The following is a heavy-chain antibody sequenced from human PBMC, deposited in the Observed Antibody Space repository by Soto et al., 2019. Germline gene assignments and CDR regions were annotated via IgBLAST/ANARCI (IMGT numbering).Heavy chain of an antibody. CDR3: ARDDRTISGAVTLDY. V-gene: IGHV1-3*01. D-gene: IGHD3-3*02. Sequence: QVQLVQSGPEVKRTGASVRISCRTAGDSFKNYAIHWVRQAPGKKLEWMGWSNEGSGNTRYSHKFQGRMSIARDTHASTSYLDLRSLTSEDTAVYFCARDDRTISGAVTLDYWGPGTLVTVSS. J-gene: IGHJ4*02. CDR1: GDSFKNYA. CDR2: SNEGSGNT.